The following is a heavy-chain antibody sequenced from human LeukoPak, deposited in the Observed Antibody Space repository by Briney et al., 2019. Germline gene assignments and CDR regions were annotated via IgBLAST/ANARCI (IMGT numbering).Heavy chain of an antibody. J-gene: IGHJ4*02. CDR1: GYTLTELS. V-gene: IGHV1-24*01. CDR2: FDPEDGET. D-gene: IGHD4-23*01. Sequence: ASVKVSCTVSGYTLTELSMHWVRQTPGKGLEWMGGFDPEDGETIYAQKFQGRVTMTEDTSTDTTYMELSSLRSEDTAVYYCATNLATVVTPAYYWGQGTLVTVSS. CDR3: ATNLATVVTPAYY.